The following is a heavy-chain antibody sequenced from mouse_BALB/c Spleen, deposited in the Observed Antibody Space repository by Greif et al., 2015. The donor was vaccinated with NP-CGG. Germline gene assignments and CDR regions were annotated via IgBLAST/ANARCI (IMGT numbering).Heavy chain of an antibody. CDR3: VRSGYGNYFDY. J-gene: IGHJ2*01. D-gene: IGHD2-10*02. Sequence: QVQLKQSGAELVKPGASVKLSCKASGYTFTSYYVYWVKQRPGQGLEWIGEINPTNGDTKFNEKFKSKAKLTVDKSSSTAYMQLSSLTSEDSAVYYCVRSGYGNYFDYWGQGTTLTVSS. CDR2: INPTNGDT. V-gene: IGHV1S81*02. CDR1: GYTFTSYY.